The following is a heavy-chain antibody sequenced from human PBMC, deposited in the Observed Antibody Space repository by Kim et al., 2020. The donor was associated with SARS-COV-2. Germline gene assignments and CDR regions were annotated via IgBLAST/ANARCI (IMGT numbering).Heavy chain of an antibody. D-gene: IGHD6-25*01. J-gene: IGHJ4*02. CDR1: GFAVNNHY. CDR2: IYSGGST. V-gene: IGHV3-53*01. Sequence: GGSLRLSCAASGFAVNNHYMTWVRQAPGKGLEWVSVIYSGGSTNYADSVMGRFTISRDTSKNTLYLQMNSLRAEDTAMYYCARYMTSSGSFWGQGTLVTVSS. CDR3: ARYMTSSGSF.